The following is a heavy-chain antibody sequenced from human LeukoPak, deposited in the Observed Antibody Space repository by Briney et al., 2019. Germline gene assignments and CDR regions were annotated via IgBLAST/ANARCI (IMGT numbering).Heavy chain of an antibody. J-gene: IGHJ4*02. CDR3: ARGGKGYDSSGYPYYYFDY. V-gene: IGHV1-69*01. CDR2: IIPVYGTT. Sequence: SVKVSCKTSGDSFIIYGISWVRQAPRQGLEWMGGIIPVYGTTYHAQKFQGRVTITADESTRIVYMELSGLRSDDTAVYYCARGGKGYDSSGYPYYYFDYWGQGTLVTVSS. D-gene: IGHD3-22*01. CDR1: GDSFIIYG.